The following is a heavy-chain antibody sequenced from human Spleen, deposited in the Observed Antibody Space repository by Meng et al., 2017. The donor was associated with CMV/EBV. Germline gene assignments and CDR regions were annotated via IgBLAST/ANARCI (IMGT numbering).Heavy chain of an antibody. CDR2: INPKSGDT. CDR3: ARMADGYNSG. CDR1: GHTFTGYF. Sequence: ASVKVSCKASGHTFTGYFVHWVRQAPGQGLEWMGWINPKSGDTNYGQSFQGRVTVTRDTSSSTAFMELSRLTSDDTAVYYCARMADGYNSGWGQGTLVTVSS. V-gene: IGHV1-2*02. D-gene: IGHD5-24*01. J-gene: IGHJ4*02.